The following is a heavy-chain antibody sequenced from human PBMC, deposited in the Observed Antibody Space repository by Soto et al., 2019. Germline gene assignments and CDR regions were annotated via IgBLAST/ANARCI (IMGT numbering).Heavy chain of an antibody. J-gene: IGHJ4*02. D-gene: IGHD3-22*01. CDR1: GFSLSNGRMG. Sequence: QVTLKESGPVLVKPTETLTLTCTVSGFSLSNGRMGVSWIRQPPGKALEWLAHIFSNDEKSYCTSLKSRLTISKDTXTTXVXPTLTNMDPVDTATYFCARIQAGYFDSSGHYYYFDYWGQGTLVTVSS. V-gene: IGHV2-26*01. CDR2: IFSNDEK. CDR3: ARIQAGYFDSSGHYYYFDY.